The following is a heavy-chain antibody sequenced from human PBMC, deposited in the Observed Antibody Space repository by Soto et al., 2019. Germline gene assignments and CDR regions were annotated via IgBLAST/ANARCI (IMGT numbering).Heavy chain of an antibody. CDR2: ISAYNGNT. V-gene: IGHV1-18*01. D-gene: IGHD2-15*01. Sequence: QVQLVQSGAEVKKPGASVKVSCKASGYTFTSYGISWVRQAPGQGLEWMGWISAYNGNTNYAQKPQGRVTLTTDSSTSTAYMELRSLRSDDTAVYYCVVAAQPDFFDSWGQGTLVTGSS. CDR3: VVAAQPDFFDS. CDR1: GYTFTSYG. J-gene: IGHJ4*02.